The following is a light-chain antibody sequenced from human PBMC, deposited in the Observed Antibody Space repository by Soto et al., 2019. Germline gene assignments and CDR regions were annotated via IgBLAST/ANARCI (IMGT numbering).Light chain of an antibody. CDR2: SNN. Sequence: QSVLTQPPSASVTPGQTVTISCSGSSSNIGANTVNWFQHLPGTAPKLLIYSNNQRPSGVPDRFSGSTSGTSVSLAISGLQSEDEADYYCATWDARLDGVVFGGGTKVTVL. V-gene: IGLV1-44*01. CDR3: ATWDARLDGVV. J-gene: IGLJ2*01. CDR1: SSNIGANT.